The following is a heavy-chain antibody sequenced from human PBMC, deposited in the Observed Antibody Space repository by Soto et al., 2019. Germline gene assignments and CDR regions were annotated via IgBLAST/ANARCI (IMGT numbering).Heavy chain of an antibody. J-gene: IGHJ4*02. CDR2: ISGSGANT. D-gene: IGHD3-22*01. V-gene: IGHV3-23*01. Sequence: GGSLRLSCAASGFTFSNYAMNWVRQAPGKGLEWVSAISGSGANTHYGDSVEGRFTISRDNSKNTVSLHINSLRAEDTALYYCAKSQYYETSGNFDYWGQGTMVTVYS. CDR3: AKSQYYETSGNFDY. CDR1: GFTFSNYA.